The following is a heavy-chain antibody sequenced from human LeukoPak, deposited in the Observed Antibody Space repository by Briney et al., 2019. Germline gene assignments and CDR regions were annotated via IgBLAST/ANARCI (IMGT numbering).Heavy chain of an antibody. V-gene: IGHV4-59*01. CDR3: ARGRRGPYYFDY. D-gene: IGHD1-14*01. Sequence: SETLPLTCTVSGGSISRYYWSWIRQPPGKGLEWIGYIYYTGSTFYNPSLKSRVTISEDTSKNQFSLKLSSVTAADTAVYYCARGRRGPYYFDYWGQGTLVTVSS. CDR2: IYYTGST. CDR1: GGSISRYY. J-gene: IGHJ4*02.